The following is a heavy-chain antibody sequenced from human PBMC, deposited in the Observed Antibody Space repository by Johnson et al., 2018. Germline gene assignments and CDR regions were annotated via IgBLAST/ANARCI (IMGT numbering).Heavy chain of an antibody. V-gene: IGHV4-59*02. CDR1: GGSVTSSY. D-gene: IGHD3-3*01. Sequence: QVQLQESGPGLVKPSETLSLTCTVSGGSVTSSYWSWIRLPPGKGLEWIGYMYYSGSTTYSPSLKSRVTISVETPKNQISLKLTSVTAADTAVYYCARVRSSTMFDGMDVWGQGTTVTVSS. CDR3: ARVRSSTMFDGMDV. J-gene: IGHJ6*02. CDR2: MYYSGST.